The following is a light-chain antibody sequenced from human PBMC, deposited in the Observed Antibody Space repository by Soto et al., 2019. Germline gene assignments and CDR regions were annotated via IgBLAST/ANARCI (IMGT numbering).Light chain of an antibody. V-gene: IGKV1-5*01. Sequence: DIQMTQSPSTRSASVGDRVTITCRASQSISSWLAWYQQKPGKAPKLLIYDASSLESGVPSRFSGSGSGTEITLTISSLQPDDFATYYCQQYNSYWTFGQGTKVDIK. CDR1: QSISSW. J-gene: IGKJ1*01. CDR3: QQYNSYWT. CDR2: DAS.